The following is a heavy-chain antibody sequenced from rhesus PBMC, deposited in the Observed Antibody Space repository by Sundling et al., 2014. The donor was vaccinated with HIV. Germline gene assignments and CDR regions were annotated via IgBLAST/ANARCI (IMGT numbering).Heavy chain of an antibody. Sequence: QVQLQESGPGLVKSSETLSLTCAVSRGSFSGYFWGWIRQPPGKGLEWIGRISGSIGNTDYNPSLKNRVTISPDTSKNQISLKLTSLTAADTGVYYCARGGITAGRWGQGVLVTVSS. D-gene: IGHD6-19*01. J-gene: IGHJ4*01. CDR3: ARGGITAGR. V-gene: IGHV4-173*01. CDR2: ISGSIGNT. CDR1: RGSFSGYF.